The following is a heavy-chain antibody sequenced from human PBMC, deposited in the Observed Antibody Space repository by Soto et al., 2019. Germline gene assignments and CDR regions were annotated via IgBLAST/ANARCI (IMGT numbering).Heavy chain of an antibody. CDR2: IYSGGST. V-gene: IGHV3-53*02. CDR1: GFTVSSNY. Sequence: EVQLVETGGGLIQPGGSLRLSCAASGFTVSSNYMSWVRQAPGKGLEGVSVIYSGGSTYYADSVKGRFTISRDNSKNTLYLQMNSLRAEDTAVYYCARWGSGSGSYAEAYYYYGMDVWGQGTTVTVSS. J-gene: IGHJ6*02. D-gene: IGHD1-26*01. CDR3: ARWGSGSGSYAEAYYYYGMDV.